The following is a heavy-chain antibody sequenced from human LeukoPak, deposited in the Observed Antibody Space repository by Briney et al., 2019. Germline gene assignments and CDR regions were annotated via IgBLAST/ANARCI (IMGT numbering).Heavy chain of an antibody. CDR3: ASTNDFGDYMGA. J-gene: IGHJ5*02. Sequence: SETLSLTCTVSGGSISSGGYYWSWIRQHPGKGLEWIGYIYYSGSTYYNPSLKSRITISVDTSKNQFSLKLSSVTAADTAVYYCASTNDFGDYMGAWGQGTLVTVSS. CDR1: GGSISSGGYY. D-gene: IGHD4-17*01. CDR2: IYYSGST. V-gene: IGHV4-31*03.